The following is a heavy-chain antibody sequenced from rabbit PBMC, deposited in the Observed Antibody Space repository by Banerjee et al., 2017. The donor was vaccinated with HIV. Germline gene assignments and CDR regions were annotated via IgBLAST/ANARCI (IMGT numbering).Heavy chain of an antibody. Sequence: QSLEESGGDLVKPGASLTLTCTASGFSFSSIYYMCWVRQAPGKGLEWIACISAGSSGDTYYASWAKGRFTISKTSSTVDLKMTSLTAADTATYFCARGPYSFAGYDLWGPGTLVTVS. CDR2: ISAGSSGDT. CDR3: ARGPYSFAGYDL. CDR1: GFSFSSIYY. J-gene: IGHJ4*01. D-gene: IGHD4-2*01. V-gene: IGHV1S40*01.